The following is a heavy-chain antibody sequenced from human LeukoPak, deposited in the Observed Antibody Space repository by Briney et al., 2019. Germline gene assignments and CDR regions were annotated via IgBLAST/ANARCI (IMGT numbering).Heavy chain of an antibody. Sequence: PGGSLRLSCAASGFTFSSYSMNWVRQAPGKGLEWVAVISYDGSNKYYADSVKGRFTISRDNSKNTLYLQMNSLRAEDTAVYYCARDTYYYGSGSYSDYWGQGTLVTVSS. D-gene: IGHD3-10*01. J-gene: IGHJ4*02. CDR3: ARDTYYYGSGSYSDY. CDR1: GFTFSSYS. CDR2: ISYDGSNK. V-gene: IGHV3-30*03.